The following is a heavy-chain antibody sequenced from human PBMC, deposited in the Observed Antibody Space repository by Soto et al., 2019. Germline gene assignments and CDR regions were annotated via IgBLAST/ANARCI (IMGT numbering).Heavy chain of an antibody. CDR2: IYDSGNT. CDR3: ARASGDGELDY. CDR1: GASISSSTYV. D-gene: IGHD2-21*02. V-gene: IGHV4-39*07. J-gene: IGHJ4*02. Sequence: SETLSLTCTVSGASISSSTYVWGWIRQSPGKGLEWIGNIYDSGNTNYNPSLKSRVTISADTSKNQFSLKLSSVTAADTAVYYCARASGDGELDYWGQGTLVTVSS.